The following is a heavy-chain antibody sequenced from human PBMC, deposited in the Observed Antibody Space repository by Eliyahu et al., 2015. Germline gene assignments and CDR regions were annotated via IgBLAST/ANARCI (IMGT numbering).Heavy chain of an antibody. J-gene: IGHJ6*03. Sequence: QVQLQESGPGLVKPSETLSLTCXVSGGXISSXYWSWIRQPPGKGLXWIXYIYYSGSTNYNPSLKSRVTISVDTSKNQFSLKLSSVTAADTAVYYCARTFSSSWYDYYYYYMDVWGKGTTVTVSS. V-gene: IGHV4-59*01. CDR1: GGXISSXY. CDR2: IYYSGST. CDR3: ARTFSSSWYDYYYYYMDV. D-gene: IGHD6-13*01.